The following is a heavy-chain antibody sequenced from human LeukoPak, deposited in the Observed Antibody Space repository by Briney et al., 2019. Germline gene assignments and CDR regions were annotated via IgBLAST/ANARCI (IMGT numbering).Heavy chain of an antibody. Sequence: GGSLRLSCAASGFTFSNYGMSWVRQAPGKGLEWVSVISGSGANTYYADSVKGRFTISRDNSKNTLYLHMNSLRADDTAVYYCARASFYYVDGTDAFDIWGQGTMVTVSS. CDR2: ISGSGANT. CDR3: ARASFYYVDGTDAFDI. V-gene: IGHV3-23*01. D-gene: IGHD3-10*02. CDR1: GFTFSNYG. J-gene: IGHJ3*02.